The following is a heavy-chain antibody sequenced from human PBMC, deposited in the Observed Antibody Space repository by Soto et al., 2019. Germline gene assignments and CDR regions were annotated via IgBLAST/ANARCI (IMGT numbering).Heavy chain of an antibody. CDR2: IYYSGST. D-gene: IGHD3-16*02. J-gene: IGHJ6*02. V-gene: IGHV4-59*12. CDR1: GGSISSYY. Sequence: SETLSLTCTVSGGSISSYYWSWIRQPPGKGLEWIGYIYYSGSTYYNPSLKSRVTISVDTSKNQFSLKLSSVTAADTAVYYCARDRGYPHYYYGMDVWGQGTTVTVS. CDR3: ARDRGYPHYYYGMDV.